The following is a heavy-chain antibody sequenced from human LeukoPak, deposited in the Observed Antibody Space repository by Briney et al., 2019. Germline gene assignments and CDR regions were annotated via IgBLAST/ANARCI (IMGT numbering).Heavy chain of an antibody. D-gene: IGHD3-10*01. CDR2: IYYSGST. CDR1: GGSISSYY. V-gene: IGHV4-59*01. Sequence: SETLSPTCTVSGGSISSYYWSWIRQPPGKGLEWIGYIYYSGSTNYNPSLKSRVTISVDTSKNQFSLKLSSVTAADTAVYYCARAQYYGSGSYSVAIYYYMDVWGKGTTVTVSS. CDR3: ARAQYYGSGSYSVAIYYYMDV. J-gene: IGHJ6*03.